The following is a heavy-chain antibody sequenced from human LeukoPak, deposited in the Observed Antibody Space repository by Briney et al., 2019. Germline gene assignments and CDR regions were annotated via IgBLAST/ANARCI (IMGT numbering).Heavy chain of an antibody. D-gene: IGHD5-12*01. Sequence: SETLSLTCNVSGGSIRSSSYYWGWIRQPPGRGLEWIVSLYYSGSTYHNPSLKSRVTISVDTSKNQFSLKLTSVTAADTAVYYCARYRGGSGYHFDYWGQGTLVTVSS. CDR2: LYYSGST. V-gene: IGHV4-39*07. CDR3: ARYRGGSGYHFDY. CDR1: GGSIRSSSYY. J-gene: IGHJ4*02.